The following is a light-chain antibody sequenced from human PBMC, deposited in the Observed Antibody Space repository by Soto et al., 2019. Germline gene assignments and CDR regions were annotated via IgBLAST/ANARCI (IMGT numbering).Light chain of an antibody. V-gene: IGLV2-14*01. CDR3: SSYTSSRPLYV. J-gene: IGLJ1*01. CDR1: DVGGYDS. Sequence: QSALNQPASVSGSPGQSITISCTGDVGGYDSVSWYQQHPGKAPKLMIYDVTNRPSGVSNRFSGSKSGNTASLTISGLQPEDEADYYCSSYTSSRPLYVFGTGTKVTVL. CDR2: DVT.